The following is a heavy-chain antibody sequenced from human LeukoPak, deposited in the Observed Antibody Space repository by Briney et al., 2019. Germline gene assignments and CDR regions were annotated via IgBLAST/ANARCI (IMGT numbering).Heavy chain of an antibody. D-gene: IGHD3-10*01. CDR2: ISGSGGST. Sequence: GGSLRLSCAASGFTFSSYAMSWVRQAPGKGLEWVSAISGSGGSTYYADSVKGRFTISRDNSKNTLYLQMNSLRAEDTAVYYCARVTKGSGSYSDYWGQGTLVTVSS. CDR3: ARVTKGSGSYSDY. CDR1: GFTFSSYA. J-gene: IGHJ4*02. V-gene: IGHV3-23*01.